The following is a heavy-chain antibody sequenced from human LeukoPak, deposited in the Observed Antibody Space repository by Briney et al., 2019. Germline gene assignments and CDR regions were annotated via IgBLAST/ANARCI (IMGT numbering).Heavy chain of an antibody. J-gene: IGHJ5*02. CDR2: IKQDGSEK. CDR1: GFTFSDYY. V-gene: IGHV3-7*01. Sequence: GGSLRLSCAASGFTFSDYYMSWIRQAPGKGLEWVANIKQDGSEKYYVDSVKGRFTISRDNANNSLYLKMNSLRAEDTSVYYCARASGSYWNWFDPWGQGTLVTVSS. CDR3: ARASGSYWNWFDP. D-gene: IGHD3-10*01.